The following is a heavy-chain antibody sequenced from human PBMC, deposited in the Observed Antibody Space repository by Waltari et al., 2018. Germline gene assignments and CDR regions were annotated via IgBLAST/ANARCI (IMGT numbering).Heavy chain of an antibody. J-gene: IGHJ6*02. D-gene: IGHD3-10*01. V-gene: IGHV3-23*01. CDR2: ISGNGGGT. CDR1: GSTFSTSS. Sequence: EEQLLESGGGLVQPGGSVRLSCAASGSTFSTSSMSWGRQGPGKGLEWVASISGNGGGTHYADSVKGRFTISRDNSKNTLYVQMNSLRAEDTAVYYCAKDRVKWDVWGQGTTVTVSS. CDR3: AKDRVKWDV.